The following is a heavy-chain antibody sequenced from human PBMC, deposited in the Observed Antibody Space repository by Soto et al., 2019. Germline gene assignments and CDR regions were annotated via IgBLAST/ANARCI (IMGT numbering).Heavy chain of an antibody. CDR3: TTHLVLWLPYYFDY. V-gene: IGHV3-15*01. J-gene: IGHJ4*02. CDR2: IKSKTDGGTT. D-gene: IGHD3-10*01. CDR1: GFTFSNAW. Sequence: KSGGSLRLSCAASGFTFSNAWMSWVRQAPGKGLEWVGRIKSKTDGGTTDYAAPVKGRFTISRDDSKNTLYLQMNSLKTEDTAVYYCTTHLVLWLPYYFDYWGQGTLVTVSS.